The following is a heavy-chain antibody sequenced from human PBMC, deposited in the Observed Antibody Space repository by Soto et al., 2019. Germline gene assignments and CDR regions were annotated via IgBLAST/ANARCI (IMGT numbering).Heavy chain of an antibody. V-gene: IGHV3-66*01. CDR3: ARDVRSSGWYFGFDY. D-gene: IGHD6-19*01. CDR1: GFTVSTTY. Sequence: EVQLVESGGGLVQPGGSLRLSCAASGFTVSTTYVSWVRHAPGKGLEWVSVIYSGGSTYYADSVKGRFTFSRDNSRNTFYLQMNSLRAEDTAVYYCARDVRSSGWYFGFDYWGQGALVTVSS. CDR2: IYSGGST. J-gene: IGHJ4*02.